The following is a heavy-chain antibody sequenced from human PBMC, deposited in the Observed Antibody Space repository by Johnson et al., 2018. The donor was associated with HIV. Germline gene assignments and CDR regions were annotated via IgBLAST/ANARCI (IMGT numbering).Heavy chain of an antibody. Sequence: EVQLVESGGGLVQRGGSLRLSCAASGFTVSSNYMTWVRQAPGKGLEWVSVIYSGGSTYYADSVKGRFTISRDHSENTLYLQMKSLRAEDTALYYCAVNSGNYYVYAFDIWGQGTMVTVSS. CDR2: IYSGGST. V-gene: IGHV3-66*01. J-gene: IGHJ3*02. D-gene: IGHD1-26*01. CDR3: AVNSGNYYVYAFDI. CDR1: GFTVSSNY.